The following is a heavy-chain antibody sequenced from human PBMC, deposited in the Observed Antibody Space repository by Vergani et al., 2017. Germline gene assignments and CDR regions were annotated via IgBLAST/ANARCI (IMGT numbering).Heavy chain of an antibody. CDR1: GFTFSSYG. V-gene: IGHV3-33*01. J-gene: IGHJ4*02. CDR3: AGGVPGYDTLPFDY. D-gene: IGHD3-3*01. Sequence: QVQLVESGGGVVQPGRSLRLSCAASGFTFSSYGMHWVRQAPGKGLEWVAVIWYDGSNKYYADSVKGRFTISRDNSKNTLYLQMNSLRAEDTAVYYCAGGVPGYDTLPFDYWGQGTLVTVSS. CDR2: IWYDGSNK.